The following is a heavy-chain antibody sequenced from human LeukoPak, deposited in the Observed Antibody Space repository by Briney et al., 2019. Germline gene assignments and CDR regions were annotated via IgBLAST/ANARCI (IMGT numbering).Heavy chain of an antibody. CDR2: ISNSDDSI. CDR3: ARAPAVYFFYIDV. J-gene: IGHJ6*03. CDR1: GFTFSDYH. V-gene: IGHV3-11*04. Sequence: GGFLRLSCAASGFTFSDYHMTWIRQAPGKGLEWVSYISNSDDSINYADSVSGRFTISRDNAKSSVYLQVNSLRVEDTAVYYCARAPAVYFFYIDVWGEGTTVTVSS.